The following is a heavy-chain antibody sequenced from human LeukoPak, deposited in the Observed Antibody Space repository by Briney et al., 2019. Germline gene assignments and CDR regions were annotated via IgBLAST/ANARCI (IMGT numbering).Heavy chain of an antibody. Sequence: GGSLRLSCAASGFTFSSYSMNWVRQAPGKGLEWVSVIYSGGSTYYADSVKGRFTISRHNSKNTLYLQMNSLRAEDTAVYYCARGSVALGDYWGQGTLVTVSS. CDR2: IYSGGST. J-gene: IGHJ4*02. CDR1: GFTFSSYS. D-gene: IGHD3-16*01. CDR3: ARGSVALGDY. V-gene: IGHV3-53*04.